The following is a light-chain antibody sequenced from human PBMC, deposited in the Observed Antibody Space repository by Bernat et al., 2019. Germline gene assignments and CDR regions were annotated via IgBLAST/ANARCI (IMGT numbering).Light chain of an antibody. CDR1: SSDVGGYNY. CDR3: SSYTSSSTLV. Sequence: QSALTQPASVSGSPGQSITISCTGTSSDVGGYNYVSWYQQHPGRAPKLMIYDVRDRPSGISNRFSGSKSGNTASLTISGLRDEDEADYYCSSYTSSSTLVFGGGTRLTVL. CDR2: DVR. V-gene: IGLV2-14*03. J-gene: IGLJ3*02.